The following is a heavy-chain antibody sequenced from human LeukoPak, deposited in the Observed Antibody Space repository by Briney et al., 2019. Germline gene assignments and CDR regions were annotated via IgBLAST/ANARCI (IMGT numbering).Heavy chain of an antibody. Sequence: GGSLRLSCAASGFTFSSYGMHWVRQAPGKGLEWVAFIRYDGSNKYYADSVKGRFTISRDNSKNTLYLQMNSLRAEDTAVYYCARQPYYSGSQTDAFDIWGQGTMVTVSS. CDR3: ARQPYYSGSQTDAFDI. CDR1: GFTFSSYG. V-gene: IGHV3-30*02. D-gene: IGHD1-26*01. J-gene: IGHJ3*02. CDR2: IRYDGSNK.